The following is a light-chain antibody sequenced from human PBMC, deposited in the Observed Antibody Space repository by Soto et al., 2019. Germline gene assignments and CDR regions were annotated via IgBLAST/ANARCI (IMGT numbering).Light chain of an antibody. CDR1: QSVSSY. CDR3: HQRSDWPPLT. J-gene: IGKJ4*01. V-gene: IGKV3-11*01. CDR2: DTS. Sequence: EIVLARSPGTLSLSPGERATLSCRASQSVSSYLAWYQQKPGQAPRLLIYDTSNRATGIPARFSGSGSGTDFTLTISSLEPEDFADYYCHQRSDWPPLTFGGGTKIEIK.